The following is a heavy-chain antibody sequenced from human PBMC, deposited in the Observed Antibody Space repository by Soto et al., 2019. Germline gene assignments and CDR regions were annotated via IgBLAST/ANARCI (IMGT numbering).Heavy chain of an antibody. CDR2: ISGSGGST. J-gene: IGHJ6*02. D-gene: IGHD6-6*01. CDR1: GFTFSSYA. V-gene: IGHV3-23*01. CDR3: AKELYSSSRDYYYYGMDV. Sequence: GGSLRLSCAASGFTFSSYAMSWVRQAPGKGLEWVSAISGSGGSTYYADSVKGRFTISRDNPKNTLYLQMNSLRAEDTAVYYCAKELYSSSRDYYYYGMDVWGQGTTVTVSS.